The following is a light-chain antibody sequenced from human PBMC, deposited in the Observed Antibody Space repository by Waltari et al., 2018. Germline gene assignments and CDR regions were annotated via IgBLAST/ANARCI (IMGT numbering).Light chain of an antibody. CDR1: QSVTTY. J-gene: IGKJ4*01. V-gene: IGKV1-39*01. CDR3: QQSRTAPLT. CDR2: ATS. Sequence: TCRASQSVTTYLNWYQQKPGKAPNLLISATSILQSGVPSRFSGSGSGTDFTLTISSLQPEDFATYYCQQSRTAPLTFGGGTKVEIK.